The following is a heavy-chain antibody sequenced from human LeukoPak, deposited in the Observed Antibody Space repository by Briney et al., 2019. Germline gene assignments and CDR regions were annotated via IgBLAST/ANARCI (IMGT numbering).Heavy chain of an antibody. CDR3: ARGDLNWKPVRYAMDV. D-gene: IGHD1-20*01. V-gene: IGHV3-30-3*01. CDR1: GFTFSSYA. J-gene: IGHJ6*02. CDR2: ISYDGSNK. Sequence: GGSLRLSCAASGFTFSSYAMHWVRQAPGKGLEWVAVISYDGSNKYYADSVKGRFTISRDNSKNTLYLQMNSLRAEDTAVYYCARGDLNWKPVRYAMDVWGQGTTVTVSS.